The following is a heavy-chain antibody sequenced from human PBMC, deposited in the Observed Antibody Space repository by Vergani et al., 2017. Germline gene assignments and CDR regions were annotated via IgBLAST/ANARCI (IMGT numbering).Heavy chain of an antibody. CDR1: GGSISSYY. D-gene: IGHD2-21*02. V-gene: IGHV4-59*01. Sequence: QVQLQESGPGLLKPSETLSLTCTVSGGSISSYYWSWIRQPPGKGLEWIGYIYYSGSTNYNPSLKSRVTISVDTSENQFSLKLSSVTAADTAVYYCARNPYCGGDCYSDAFDIWSQGTMVTVSS. J-gene: IGHJ3*02. CDR2: IYYSGST. CDR3: ARNPYCGGDCYSDAFDI.